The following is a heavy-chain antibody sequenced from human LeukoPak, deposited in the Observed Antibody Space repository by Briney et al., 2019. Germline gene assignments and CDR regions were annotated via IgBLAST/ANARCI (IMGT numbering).Heavy chain of an antibody. D-gene: IGHD3-3*01. J-gene: IGHJ4*02. CDR1: GGSISSYY. CDR2: IYTSGST. CDR3: ARVLYFDFWTGYYFDY. V-gene: IGHV4-4*07. Sequence: SETLSLTCTVSGGSISSYYWSWIRQPAGKGLEWIGRIYTSGSTNYNPSLNSRVTISVDTSKNQFSLKLRSATAADTAVYYCARVLYFDFWTGYYFDYWGQGTLVTVSS.